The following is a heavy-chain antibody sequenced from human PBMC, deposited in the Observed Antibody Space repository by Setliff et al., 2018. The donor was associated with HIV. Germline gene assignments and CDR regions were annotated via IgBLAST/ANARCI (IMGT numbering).Heavy chain of an antibody. CDR1: GYRFTNYW. Sequence: GESLKISCKGSGYRFTNYWIAWLRQMPGKGLECMGIIYPGDSDTRYSPSFEGQVTISADKSISTAYLQWSSLKASDTAMYYCARHGQYGSGSYYNRPFDFWGQGTLVTAPQ. J-gene: IGHJ4*02. CDR3: ARHGQYGSGSYYNRPFDF. V-gene: IGHV5-51*01. D-gene: IGHD3-10*01. CDR2: IYPGDSDT.